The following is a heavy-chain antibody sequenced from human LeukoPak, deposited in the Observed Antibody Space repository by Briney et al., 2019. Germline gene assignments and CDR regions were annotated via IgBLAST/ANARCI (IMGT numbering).Heavy chain of an antibody. D-gene: IGHD3-10*01. J-gene: IGHJ3*02. CDR3: ARLNPYYYGAARGGISAFDI. CDR2: ISSSGSTI. Sequence: GGSLRLSCAASGFTFSDYYMSWVRQAPGKGLEWVSYISSSGSTIYYADSVKGRFTISRDNAKNSLYLQMNSLRAEDTAVYYCARLNPYYYGAARGGISAFDIWGQGTMVTVSS. V-gene: IGHV3-11*04. CDR1: GFTFSDYY.